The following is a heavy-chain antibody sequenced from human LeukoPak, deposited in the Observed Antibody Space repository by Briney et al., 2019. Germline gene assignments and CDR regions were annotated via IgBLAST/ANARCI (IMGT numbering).Heavy chain of an antibody. CDR2: INPSGGST. J-gene: IGHJ4*02. Sequence: ASVTVSCKASGYTFTSYYMHWVRQAPGQGLEWMGIINPSGGSTSYAQKFQGRVTMTRDTSTSTVYMELSSLRSEDTAVYYCARDSYVGTGDYWGQGTLVTVSS. D-gene: IGHD1-26*01. V-gene: IGHV1-46*01. CDR1: GYTFTSYY. CDR3: ARDSYVGTGDY.